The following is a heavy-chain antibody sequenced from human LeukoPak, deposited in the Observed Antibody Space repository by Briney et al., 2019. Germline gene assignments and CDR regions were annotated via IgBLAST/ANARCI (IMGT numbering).Heavy chain of an antibody. J-gene: IGHJ2*01. Sequence: KTSETLSLTCTVSDGSITSYYWNWIRQPPGKGLEWIGNIYNSGSTDYNPSLKSRVTISVNTSKNQISLKLNSVTAADTAVYYCARDKGPYWYFDPWGRGTLVTVSS. CDR1: DGSITSYY. CDR3: ARDKGPYWYFDP. CDR2: IYNSGST. V-gene: IGHV4-59*01.